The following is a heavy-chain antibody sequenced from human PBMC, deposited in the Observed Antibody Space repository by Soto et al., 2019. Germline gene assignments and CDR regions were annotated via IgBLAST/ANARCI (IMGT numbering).Heavy chain of an antibody. J-gene: IGHJ6*02. V-gene: IGHV4-34*01. Sequence: SETLSLTCAVYGRSFSGYYWSWIRQPPGKGLEWIGEINHSGSTNYNPSLKSRVTISVDTSKTQFSLKLSSVTAADTAVYYCARTTYYDFWSGYFENYYGMDVWGQGTTVTVSS. CDR1: GRSFSGYY. D-gene: IGHD3-3*01. CDR2: INHSGST. CDR3: ARTTYYDFWSGYFENYYGMDV.